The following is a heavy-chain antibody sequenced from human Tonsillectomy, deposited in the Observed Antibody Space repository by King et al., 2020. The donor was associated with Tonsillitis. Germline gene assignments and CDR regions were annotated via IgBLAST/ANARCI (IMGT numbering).Heavy chain of an antibody. V-gene: IGHV3-7*01. CDR2: IKQDGSEK. CDR3: AREGLPYYYGSGSYRTNDY. D-gene: IGHD3-10*01. CDR1: GFTFSSYW. J-gene: IGHJ4*02. Sequence: VQLVESGGGLVQPGGSLRLSCAASGFTFSSYWMSWVRQAPGKGLEWVANIKQDGSEKYYVDSVKGRFTISRDNAKNSLYLQMNSLRAEDTAMYYCAREGLPYYYGSGSYRTNDYWGQGTLVTVSS.